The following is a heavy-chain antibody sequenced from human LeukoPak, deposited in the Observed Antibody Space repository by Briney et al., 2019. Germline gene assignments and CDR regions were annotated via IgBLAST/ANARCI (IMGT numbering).Heavy chain of an antibody. D-gene: IGHD1-26*01. J-gene: IGHJ4*02. CDR2: INYSGRT. CDR1: DDSISSNRYF. Sequence: SETLSLTCTISDDSISSNRYFWAWIRQPPGKGLEWIASINYSGRTYYNPSLMSRLTISVDTTKRQFSLKMTSVTAADTALYYCARDIDDVGALLDFWGQGALVAVSS. CDR3: ARDIDDVGALLDF. V-gene: IGHV4-39*07.